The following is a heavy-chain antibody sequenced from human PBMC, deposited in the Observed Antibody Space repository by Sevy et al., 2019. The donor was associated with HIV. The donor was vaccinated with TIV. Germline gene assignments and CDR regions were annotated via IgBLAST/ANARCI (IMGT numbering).Heavy chain of an antibody. CDR2: ISYDGSNK. D-gene: IGHD3-10*01. CDR3: AKDRFVTMVQGVFRAYYYYGMDV. J-gene: IGHJ6*02. V-gene: IGHV3-30*18. Sequence: GGSLRLSCAASGFTFSSYGMHWVRQAPGKGLEWVAVISYDGSNKYYADSVKGRFTISRDKSKNTLYLQMNSLRAEDTAGYYCAKDRFVTMVQGVFRAYYYYGMDVWGQGTTVTVSS. CDR1: GFTFSSYG.